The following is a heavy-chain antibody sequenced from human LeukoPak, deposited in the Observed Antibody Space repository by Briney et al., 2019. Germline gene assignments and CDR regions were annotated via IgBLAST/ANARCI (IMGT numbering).Heavy chain of an antibody. V-gene: IGHV4-39*07. J-gene: IGHJ5*02. CDR1: GGSISSSSYY. Sequence: PSETLSLTCTVSGGSISSSSYYWGWIRRPPGKGLEWIGSIYYSGSTYYNPSLKSRVTISVDTSKNQFSLKLSSVTAADTAVYYCARAYRGGNWFDPWGQGTLVTVSS. D-gene: IGHD4-23*01. CDR3: ARAYRGGNWFDP. CDR2: IYYSGST.